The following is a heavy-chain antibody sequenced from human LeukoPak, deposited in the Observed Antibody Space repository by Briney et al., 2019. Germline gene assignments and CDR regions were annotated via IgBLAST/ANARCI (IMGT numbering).Heavy chain of an antibody. CDR3: ARVEQWVNQDYYYYYMVV. CDR2: ISKSRSYK. V-gene: IGHV3-21*01. CDR1: GFTFSRYY. Sequence: GGSLRLSCAASGFTFSRYYMNWVSQAPGKGLEWVSSISKSRSYKFYADSVKGRFTIPRHTPKNSLYLQMNSQRAEDPCVYYCARVEQWVNQDYYYYYMVVLGKGTTVTVSS. D-gene: IGHD1-14*01. J-gene: IGHJ6*03.